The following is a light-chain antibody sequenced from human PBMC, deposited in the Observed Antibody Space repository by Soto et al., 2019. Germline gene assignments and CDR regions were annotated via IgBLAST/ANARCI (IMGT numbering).Light chain of an antibody. CDR1: QSVYSN. J-gene: IGKJ4*01. Sequence: EIVMTQSPATLSVSPGERASLSCRASQSVYSNLAWYQQKPGQAPRLLIYDASTRATGLPARFSGSGSGTEFTLTISSLQSEDFEVYYCQQYSYWPLTFGGGTKVDIX. CDR2: DAS. CDR3: QQYSYWPLT. V-gene: IGKV3-15*01.